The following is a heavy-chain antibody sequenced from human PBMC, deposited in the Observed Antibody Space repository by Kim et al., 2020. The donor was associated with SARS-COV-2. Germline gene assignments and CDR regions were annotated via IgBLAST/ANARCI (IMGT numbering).Heavy chain of an antibody. D-gene: IGHD6-19*01. J-gene: IGHJ4*02. Sequence: YAKKFQGRVTITADESTSTAYMELSSLRSEDTAVYYCARGSSGWYGGGDYWGQGTLVTVSS. CDR3: ARGSSGWYGGGDY. V-gene: IGHV1-69*01.